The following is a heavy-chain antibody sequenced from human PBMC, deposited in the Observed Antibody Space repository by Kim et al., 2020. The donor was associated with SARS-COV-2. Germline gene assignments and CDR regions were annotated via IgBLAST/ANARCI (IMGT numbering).Heavy chain of an antibody. D-gene: IGHD1-7*01. Sequence: GGSLRLSCAXSGFTFDGYGMHWVRQPPGKGLEWVSGITWNSVNIYYADSVKGRFTISRDNAKKSLYLQMNSLRAQDTALYYCAKDMTRAGNPGTLNVFDIWGQGTMVTVSS. CDR1: GFTFDGYG. CDR2: ITWNSVNI. CDR3: AKDMTRAGNPGTLNVFDI. J-gene: IGHJ3*02. V-gene: IGHV3-9*01.